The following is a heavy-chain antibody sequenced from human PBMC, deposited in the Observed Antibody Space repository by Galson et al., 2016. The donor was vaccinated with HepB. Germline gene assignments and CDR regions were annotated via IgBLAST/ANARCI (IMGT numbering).Heavy chain of an antibody. CDR2: FDPEDDET. D-gene: IGHD2-15*01. V-gene: IGHV1-24*01. CDR3: ATHGEDRSRAFVAFDI. CDR1: GYTLTEFS. Sequence: SVKVSCKVSGYTLTEFSMHWVRQAPGKGLEWMGGFDPEDDETIYAQKFQGRVTLTEDTSTDTAYMELSSLRSEDTAVYYLATHGEDRSRAFVAFDIWGQGTLVTVSS. J-gene: IGHJ4*02.